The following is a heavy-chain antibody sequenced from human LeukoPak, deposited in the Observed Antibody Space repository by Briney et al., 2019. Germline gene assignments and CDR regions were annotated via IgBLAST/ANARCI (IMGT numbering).Heavy chain of an antibody. CDR2: IIPIFGTA. J-gene: IGHJ5*02. D-gene: IGHD3-3*01. CDR1: GGTFGIYA. Sequence: SVKVSCKASGGTFGIYAISWVRQAPGQGLECMGRIIPIFGTANYAQKFQGRVTITTDESTSTAYMELSSRRSEDTAVYYCARTTYYDFNWFDPWGEGTLVTVS. V-gene: IGHV1-69*05. CDR3: ARTTYYDFNWFDP.